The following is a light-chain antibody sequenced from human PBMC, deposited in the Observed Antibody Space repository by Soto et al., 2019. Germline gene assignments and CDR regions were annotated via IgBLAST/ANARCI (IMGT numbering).Light chain of an antibody. V-gene: IGKV3D-20*02. J-gene: IGKJ1*01. CDR3: QQRNMWPRT. CDR1: QSVSNNY. Sequence: EIVLTQSPGTLSLSPGERATLSFRASQSVSNNYLAWYQQKPGQAPRLLIYGASNRATGIPDRFSGSGSGTDFTLTISRLEPEDFAVYHCQQRNMWPRTFGQGTKVDI. CDR2: GAS.